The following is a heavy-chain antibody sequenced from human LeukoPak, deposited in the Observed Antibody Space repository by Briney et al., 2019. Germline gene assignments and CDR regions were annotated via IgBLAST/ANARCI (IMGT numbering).Heavy chain of an antibody. CDR3: ARGGDSSGMNPAPTN. D-gene: IGHD3-22*01. Sequence: PGGSLRLSCAASGFTFSSYSMNWVRQAPGKGLEWVSSISSSSSYIYYADSVKGRFTISRDNAKNSLYLQMNSLRAEDTAVYYCARGGDSSGMNPAPTNWGQGTLVTVSS. V-gene: IGHV3-21*04. CDR2: ISSSSSYI. CDR1: GFTFSSYS. J-gene: IGHJ4*02.